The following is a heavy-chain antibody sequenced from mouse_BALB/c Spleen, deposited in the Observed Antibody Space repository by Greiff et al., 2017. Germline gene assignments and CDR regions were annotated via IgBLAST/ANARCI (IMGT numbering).Heavy chain of an antibody. CDR2: IDPENGDT. V-gene: IGHV14-4*02. Sequence: VQLQQSGAELVRSGASVKLSCTASGFSIKDYYMHWVKQRPEQGLEWIGWIDPENGDTEYAPKFQGKATMTADTSSNTAYLQLSSLTSEDTAVYYCNPVVVFYAMDYWGQGTSVTVSS. CDR3: NPVVVFYAMDY. J-gene: IGHJ4*01. D-gene: IGHD1-1*01. CDR1: GFSIKDYY.